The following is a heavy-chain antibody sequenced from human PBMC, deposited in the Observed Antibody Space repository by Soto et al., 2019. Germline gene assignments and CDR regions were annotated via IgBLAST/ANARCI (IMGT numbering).Heavy chain of an antibody. CDR1: GGSISSYY. V-gene: IGHV4-59*01. CDR2: IYYSGST. J-gene: IGHJ4*02. D-gene: IGHD3-3*01. CDR3: ARDLNYDFWSGYYTN. Sequence: SETLSLTCTVSGGSISSYYWSWIRQPPGKGLEWIGYIYYSGSTNYNPSLKSRVTISVDTSKNQFSLKLSSVTAADTAVYYCARDLNYDFWSGYYTNWGQGTLVTVSS.